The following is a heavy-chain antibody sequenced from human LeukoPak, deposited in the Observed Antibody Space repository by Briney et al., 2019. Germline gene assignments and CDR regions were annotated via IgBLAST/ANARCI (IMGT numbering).Heavy chain of an antibody. CDR2: IYYSGST. CDR3: ARVKGGHYYDSSGYYGGYFDY. V-gene: IGHV4-39*01. CDR1: GGSISSSSYY. J-gene: IGHJ4*02. Sequence: SETLSLTCTVSGGSISSSSYYWGWIRQPPGKGLEWIGSIYYSGSTYYNPSLKSRVTISVDTSKNQFSLKLSSVTAADTAVYYCARVKGGHYYDSSGYYGGYFDYWGQGTLVTASS. D-gene: IGHD3-22*01.